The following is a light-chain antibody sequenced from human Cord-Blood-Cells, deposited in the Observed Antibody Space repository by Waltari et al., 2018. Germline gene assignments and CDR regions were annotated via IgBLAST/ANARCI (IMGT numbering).Light chain of an antibody. CDR3: NSRDSSGNHLNWV. Sequence: SSELTQDPAVSVALGQTVTITCQGDSLRSYYASWYQQKPGQAPVLVIYGKNNRPSGIPDRFSGSSSVNTASLTITGAQAEDEADYYCNSRDSSGNHLNWVFGGGTKLTVL. V-gene: IGLV3-19*01. J-gene: IGLJ3*02. CDR1: SLRSYY. CDR2: GKN.